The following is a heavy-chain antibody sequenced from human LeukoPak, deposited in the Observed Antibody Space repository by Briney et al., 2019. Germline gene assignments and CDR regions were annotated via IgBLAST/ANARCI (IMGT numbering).Heavy chain of an antibody. D-gene: IGHD6-13*01. CDR2: IYPGDSDT. CDR3: ARLEQQPPLIWFDH. J-gene: IGHJ5*02. CDR1: GYTFTSYL. V-gene: IGHV5-51*01. Sequence: GESLKISCKGSGYTFTSYLIGWVRPMPGKGLEWMGIIYPGDSDTRYSPSFQGQVTISADKSISTAYLQWSSLKASDTAMYYCARLEQQPPLIWFDHWGQGTLVTVSS.